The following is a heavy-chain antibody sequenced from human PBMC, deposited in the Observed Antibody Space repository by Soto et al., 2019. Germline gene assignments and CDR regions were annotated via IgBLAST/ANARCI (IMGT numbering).Heavy chain of an antibody. V-gene: IGHV3-74*01. CDR2: INSDGSST. CDR1: GFTFSSYW. D-gene: IGHD2-15*01. J-gene: IGHJ6*02. Sequence: EVQLVESGGGLVQPGGSLRLSCAASGFTFSSYWMHWVRQAPGKGLVWVSRINSDGSSTSYADSVKGRFTISRDNAKNTRYLQMNSLRAEDTAVYYCARDLGYCSGGSCYPTPFYYYYGMDVWGQGTTVTVSS. CDR3: ARDLGYCSGGSCYPTPFYYYYGMDV.